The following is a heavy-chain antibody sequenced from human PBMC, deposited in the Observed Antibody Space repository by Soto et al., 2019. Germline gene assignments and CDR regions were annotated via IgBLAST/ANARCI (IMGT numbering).Heavy chain of an antibody. V-gene: IGHV4-4*07. CDR3: ATSSSRSAYYYYYGMDV. CDR1: GGSISSYY. Sequence: SETLSLTCTVSGGSISSYYWSWIRQPAGKGLEWIGRIYTSGSTNYNPSLKSRVTMSVDTSTNQFSLKLSSVTAADTAVYYCATSSSRSAYYYYYGMDVWGQGTTVTVSS. D-gene: IGHD6-6*01. J-gene: IGHJ6*02. CDR2: IYTSGST.